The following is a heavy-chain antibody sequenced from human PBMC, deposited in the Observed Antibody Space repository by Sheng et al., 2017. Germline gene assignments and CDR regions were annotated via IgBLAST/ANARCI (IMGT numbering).Heavy chain of an antibody. J-gene: IGHJ4*02. CDR1: GYSISSGYY. D-gene: IGHD3-10*01. V-gene: IGHV4-38-2*02. Sequence: QVQLQESGPGLVKPSETLSLTCTVSGYSISSGYYWGWIRQPPGKGLEWIGSIYHSGSTYYNPSLKSRVTISVDTSKNQFSLKLSSVTAADTAVYYCARGRAKKGGVDYWGQGTLVTVSS. CDR2: IYHSGST. CDR3: ARGRAKKGGVDY.